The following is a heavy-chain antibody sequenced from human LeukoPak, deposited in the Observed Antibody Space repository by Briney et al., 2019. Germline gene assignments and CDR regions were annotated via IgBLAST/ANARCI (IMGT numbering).Heavy chain of an antibody. V-gene: IGHV3-33*01. CDR3: ARSAALEY. CDR2: IWNDGSNK. Sequence: GGSLRLSCVASGFTFSRYGMHWVRQAPGKGLEWVAVIWNDGSNKFYADSVKGRFTISRDNSKNTLYLQMNSLRAEDTGVYYCARSAALEYWGRGTLVTVSS. D-gene: IGHD6-25*01. CDR1: GFTFSRYG. J-gene: IGHJ4*02.